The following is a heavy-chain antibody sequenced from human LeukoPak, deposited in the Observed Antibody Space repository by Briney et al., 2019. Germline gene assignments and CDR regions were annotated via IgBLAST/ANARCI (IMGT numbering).Heavy chain of an antibody. CDR2: ITPSGGST. CDR3: ARDNSVGDYAWWFDP. CDR1: GYTFTSYG. D-gene: IGHD1-26*01. Sequence: ASVKVSCKASGYTFTSYGINWVRQATGQGLEWLGLITPSGGSTWYAQKFQGRVTMTRDMSTSTDYMELSSLRSEDTAVYYCARDNSVGDYAWWFDPWGQGTLVTVSS. V-gene: IGHV1-46*01. J-gene: IGHJ5*02.